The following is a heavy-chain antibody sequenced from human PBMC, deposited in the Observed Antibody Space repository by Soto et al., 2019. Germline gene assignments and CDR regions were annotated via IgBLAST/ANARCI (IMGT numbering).Heavy chain of an antibody. CDR1: GYTFTNYG. CDR3: ARDRLVSSGYYLLGEYNWFDP. D-gene: IGHD6-19*01. CDR2: ISAYNGNT. Sequence: QLHLVQSGAEVKKPGASVKISCKASGYTFTNYGISWVRQAPGQGLEWMGWISAYNGNTDYAQKFQGRVTMATDTSTSTAYMDLGSLTSDDTAVYFCARDRLVSSGYYLLGEYNWFDPWGQGTLVTVSS. J-gene: IGHJ5*02. V-gene: IGHV1-18*04.